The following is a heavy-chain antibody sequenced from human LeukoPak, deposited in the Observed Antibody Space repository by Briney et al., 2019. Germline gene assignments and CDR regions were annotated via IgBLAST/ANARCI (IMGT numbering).Heavy chain of an antibody. V-gene: IGHV3-23*01. CDR3: AKGRGTNTAMVYDY. J-gene: IGHJ4*02. CDR2: ISGSGGST. Sequence: GGSLRLSCAASGFTFSSYAMSWFRQAPEKGLEWVSAISGSGGSTYYADSVKGRFTISRDNSKNTLYLQMNSLRAEDTAVYYCAKGRGTNTAMVYDYWGQGTLVTVSS. CDR1: GFTFSSYA. D-gene: IGHD5-18*01.